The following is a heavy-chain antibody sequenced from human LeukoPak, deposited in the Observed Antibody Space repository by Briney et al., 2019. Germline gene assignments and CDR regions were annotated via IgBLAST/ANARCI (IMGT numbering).Heavy chain of an antibody. V-gene: IGHV4-39*01. J-gene: IGHJ4*02. D-gene: IGHD3-9*01. Sequence: SETLSLTCTVSGGSISSSSYYWGWIRQPPGKGLEWIGSIYHSGSTYYKPSLKSRVTISVDTSKNQFSLRLRSVTAADTAVYYCARQGRASNYNILTGYSDWGQGSLVTVSS. CDR3: ARQGRASNYNILTGYSD. CDR1: GGSISSSSYY. CDR2: IYHSGST.